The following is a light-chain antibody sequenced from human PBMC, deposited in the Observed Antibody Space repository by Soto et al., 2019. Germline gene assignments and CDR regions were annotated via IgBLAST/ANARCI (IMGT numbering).Light chain of an antibody. V-gene: IGLV3-21*02. Sequence: SYDLTQPPSVSVAPGQTARITCGGDNLGSKSVHWYQQKPGQAPVLVVYDDSDRPSGIPERFSGSNSGNTATLTISRVGDGDEADYYCQVWDDDSDHHVFGTGTKVTVL. CDR3: QVWDDDSDHHV. J-gene: IGLJ1*01. CDR1: NLGSKS. CDR2: DDS.